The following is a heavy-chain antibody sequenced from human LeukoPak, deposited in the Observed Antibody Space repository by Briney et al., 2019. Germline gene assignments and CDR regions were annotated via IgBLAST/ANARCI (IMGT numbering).Heavy chain of an antibody. J-gene: IGHJ3*02. CDR2: IATSSDYI. CDR3: ARGRSITILRGVAISDGFDI. CDR1: GFTFSTYS. Sequence: GGSLRLSCAASGFTFSTYSMNWVRQAPGKGLEWVSSIATSSDYIYYAGSLKGRFTISRDYAKNSLYLHMNSLRPDDTAVYYCARGRSITILRGVAISDGFDIWGQGTKVTVS. V-gene: IGHV3-21*06. D-gene: IGHD3-10*01.